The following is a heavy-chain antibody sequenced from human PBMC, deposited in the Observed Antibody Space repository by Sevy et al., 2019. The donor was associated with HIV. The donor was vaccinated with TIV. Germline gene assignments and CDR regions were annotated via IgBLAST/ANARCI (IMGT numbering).Heavy chain of an antibody. CDR3: ARVYRVVMTLYGMDV. CDR2: ISSSSYI. CDR1: GFTFSSYS. J-gene: IGHJ6*02. Sequence: GGSLRLSCAASGFTFSSYSMNWVRQAPGKGLEWVSSISSSSYIYYADSVKGRFTISRDNAKNSLYLQMNSLRAEDTAVYYCARVYRVVMTLYGMDVWGQGTTVTVSS. V-gene: IGHV3-21*01. D-gene: IGHD3-3*01.